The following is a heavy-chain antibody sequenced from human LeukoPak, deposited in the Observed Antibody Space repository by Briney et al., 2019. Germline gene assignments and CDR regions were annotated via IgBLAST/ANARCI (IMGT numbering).Heavy chain of an antibody. D-gene: IGHD1-26*01. V-gene: IGHV5-51*01. CDR3: VRFLGRWELHAVGFDY. CDR2: IYPDDSNT. J-gene: IGHJ4*02. CDR1: GYTFNTFW. Sequence: GESLQISCQTSGYTFNTFWIGWVRQLPGKGLEWMGLIYPDDSNTKYSPSFQGQVTFSADKSISTAYLQWSSLQASDTAMYYCVRFLGRWELHAVGFDYWGQGALVIVSS.